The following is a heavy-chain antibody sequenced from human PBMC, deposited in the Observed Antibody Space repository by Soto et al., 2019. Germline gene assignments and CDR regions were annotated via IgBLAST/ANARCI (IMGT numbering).Heavy chain of an antibody. CDR3: ARGGGTTVVTDSGY. D-gene: IGHD4-17*01. J-gene: IGHJ4*02. Sequence: EVQLVESGGGLVKPGGSLRLSCAASGFTFSSYSMNWVRQAPGKGLEWVSSISSSSSYIYYADSVKGRFTISRDNAKNSLYLQMNRLRAEDTAVYYCARGGGTTVVTDSGYWGQGTLVTVSS. V-gene: IGHV3-21*01. CDR1: GFTFSSYS. CDR2: ISSSSSYI.